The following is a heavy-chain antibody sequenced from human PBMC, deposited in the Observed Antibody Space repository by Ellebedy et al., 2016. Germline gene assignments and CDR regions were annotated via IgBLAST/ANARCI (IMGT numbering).Heavy chain of an antibody. D-gene: IGHD6-13*01. CDR3: ARVRAAAGLLTDY. Sequence: SETLSLXXTVSGGSISSYYWSWIRQPAGKGLEWIGYIYYSGSTNYNPSLKSRVTISVDTSKNQFSLKLSSVTAADTAVYYCARVRAAAGLLTDYWGQGTLVTVSS. J-gene: IGHJ4*02. V-gene: IGHV4-59*01. CDR1: GGSISSYY. CDR2: IYYSGST.